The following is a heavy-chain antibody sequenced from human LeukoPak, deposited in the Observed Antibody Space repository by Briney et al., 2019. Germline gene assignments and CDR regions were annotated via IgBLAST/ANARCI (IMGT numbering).Heavy chain of an antibody. D-gene: IGHD3-16*01. CDR1: GYSFTGYF. V-gene: IGHV1-2*02. CDR2: INPNSGDT. J-gene: IGHJ6*02. Sequence: ASVKVSCKASGYSFTGYFMQWVRQAPGQGREGMGWINPNSGDTNYAQKFQGRVTMTRDTSISTAYMELSRLRSDDAAVYYCARRFYYAMDVWGQGTTVTVSS. CDR3: ARRFYYAMDV.